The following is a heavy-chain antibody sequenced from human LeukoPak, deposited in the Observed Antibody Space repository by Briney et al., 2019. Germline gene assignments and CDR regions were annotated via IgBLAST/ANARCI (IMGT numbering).Heavy chain of an antibody. J-gene: IGHJ4*02. CDR3: ARDSAPITMVVEVPAGFDY. CDR1: GFTFRTSS. V-gene: IGHV3-48*02. Sequence: PGGSLRLSCEASGFTFRTSSMNWVRQAPGRGLEWVSYINSRSDTIYYADSVKGRFTISRDNAKNSLYLQMNSLRDDDTAMYYCARDSAPITMVVEVPAGFDYWGQGTQVTVSS. CDR2: INSRSDTI. D-gene: IGHD3-22*01.